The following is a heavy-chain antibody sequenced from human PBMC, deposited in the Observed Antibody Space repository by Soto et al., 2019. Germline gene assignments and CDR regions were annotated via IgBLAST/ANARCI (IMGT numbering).Heavy chain of an antibody. J-gene: IGHJ6*02. CDR1: VGSISSSNW. D-gene: IGHD3-16*01. Sequence: SETLSLTCAFSVGSISSSNWCSWVRQPPGKGLEWIGEIYHSGSTNYNPSLKSRVTISVDKSKNQFSLKLSSVTAADTAVYYCARGGGVAPYYYYGMDVWGQGTTVTVSS. V-gene: IGHV4-4*02. CDR2: IYHSGST. CDR3: ARGGGVAPYYYYGMDV.